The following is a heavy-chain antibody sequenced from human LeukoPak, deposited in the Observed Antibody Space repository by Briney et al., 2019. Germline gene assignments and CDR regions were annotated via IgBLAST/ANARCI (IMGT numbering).Heavy chain of an antibody. Sequence: GGSLRLSCAASGFIFSSFGMHWVRQAPGKGLEWVAFIQDDESNKFYADSVKGRFTISRDNSKNTLFLQMNSLRPEDTALYYCAKQMVERPHYYYMDVWGRGTTVTVSS. V-gene: IGHV3-30*02. CDR2: IQDDESNK. D-gene: IGHD2-15*01. J-gene: IGHJ6*03. CDR1: GFIFSSFG. CDR3: AKQMVERPHYYYMDV.